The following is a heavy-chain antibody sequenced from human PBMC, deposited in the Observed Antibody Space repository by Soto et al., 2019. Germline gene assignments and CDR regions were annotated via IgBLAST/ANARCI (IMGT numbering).Heavy chain of an antibody. CDR3: ARLGDNGDHQPFWFFDL. V-gene: IGHV3-53*01. J-gene: IGHJ2*01. D-gene: IGHD4-17*01. CDR1: GFTVSSSY. CDR2: IYSGGTT. Sequence: GSLRLSCAASGFTVSSSYMGWVRQAPGKGLEWVSVIYSGGTTYYTASVKGRLTISRDNSKNTLYLQMSSLRADDTAVYYCARLGDNGDHQPFWFFDLWGRGTLVTVSS.